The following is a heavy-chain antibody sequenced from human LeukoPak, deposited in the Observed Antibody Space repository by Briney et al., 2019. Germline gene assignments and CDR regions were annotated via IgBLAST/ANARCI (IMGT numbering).Heavy chain of an antibody. CDR2: IDPNSGGT. CDR3: ARDTRNYFDY. CDR1: GYTFTGYY. Sequence: GASVKVFCKDSGYTFTGYYMHWVRQAPGQGLEWMGRIDPNSGGTNYAQKFQGRVTMTRDTSISTAYMELSRLRSDDTAVYYCARDTRNYFDYWGQGTLVTVSS. V-gene: IGHV1-2*06. J-gene: IGHJ4*02.